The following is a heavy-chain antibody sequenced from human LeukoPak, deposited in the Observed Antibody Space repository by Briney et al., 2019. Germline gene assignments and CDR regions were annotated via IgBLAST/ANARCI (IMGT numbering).Heavy chain of an antibody. CDR2: INGDGYST. J-gene: IGHJ3*01. V-gene: IGHV3-43*02. D-gene: IGHD5-18*01. Sequence: GGSLRLSCAASGFTFDDYAMHWVRQAPGKGLEWVSLINGDGYSTYYADSVKGRFTISRDNSKNFLYLQTNSLRTEDTAFYYCARDAQGFSYGSAFDVWGQGTMVTVSS. CDR1: GFTFDDYA. CDR3: ARDAQGFSYGSAFDV.